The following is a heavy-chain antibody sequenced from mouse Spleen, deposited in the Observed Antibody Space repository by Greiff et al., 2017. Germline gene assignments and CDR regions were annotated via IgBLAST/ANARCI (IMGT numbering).Heavy chain of an antibody. D-gene: IGHD3-3*01. V-gene: IGHV1-55*01. J-gene: IGHJ3*01. CDR3: ARRAGTSETWFTY. CDR2: IYPGSGST. Sequence: QVQLQQPGAELVKAGASVKMSCKAAGYNFTSYWITWVNQRPGQGLEWIGDIYPGSGSTNYNEKFKSKATLTVDTSSSTAYMQLSSLTSEDSAVYYCARRAGTSETWFTYWGQGTLITVSA. CDR1: GYNFTSYW.